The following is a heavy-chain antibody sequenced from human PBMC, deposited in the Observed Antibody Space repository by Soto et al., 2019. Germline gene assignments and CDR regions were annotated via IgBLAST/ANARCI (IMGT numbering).Heavy chain of an antibody. Sequence: QVQLVESGGGVVQPGRSLRLSCDASGFTFSGYGMHWVRQGPGKGLEWVAVISDDGSNKFYAESVNGRFTVSRDNSKNTLYLQMYSLRVEDTAVYYCGRVVVHSGGWRNPFDIWGQGTKVTVSS. J-gene: IGHJ3*02. D-gene: IGHD6-19*01. CDR2: ISDDGSNK. CDR3: GRVVVHSGGWRNPFDI. V-gene: IGHV3-30*03. CDR1: GFTFSGYG.